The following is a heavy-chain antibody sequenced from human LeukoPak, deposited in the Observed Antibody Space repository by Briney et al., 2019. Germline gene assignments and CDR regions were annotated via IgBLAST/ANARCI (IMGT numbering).Heavy chain of an antibody. V-gene: IGHV1-2*02. CDR3: ARAYSGYEAFDY. J-gene: IGHJ4*02. CDR1: GYTFTGYY. D-gene: IGHD5-12*01. Sequence: ASVKVSCTASGYTFTGYYIHWVRQAPGQGLEWMGWINPNSGGTNYAQKLQGRVTMTRDTSTTYMELSRLTSDDTAVYYCARAYSGYEAFDYWGQGALVTVSS. CDR2: INPNSGGT.